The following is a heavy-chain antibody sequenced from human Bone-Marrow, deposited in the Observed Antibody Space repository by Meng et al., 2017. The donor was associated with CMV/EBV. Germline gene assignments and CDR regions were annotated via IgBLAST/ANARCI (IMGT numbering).Heavy chain of an antibody. Sequence: GESLKISCAASGFTFSSYAMSWVRQAPGKGLEWVSVIYSGGSSTYYADSVKGRFTISRDNSKNTLYLQMNSLRAEDTAVYYCAKTTVVGLFDYWGQGTLVTVSS. V-gene: IGHV3-23*03. CDR3: AKTTVVGLFDY. J-gene: IGHJ4*02. CDR1: GFTFSSYA. D-gene: IGHD4-23*01. CDR2: IYSGGSST.